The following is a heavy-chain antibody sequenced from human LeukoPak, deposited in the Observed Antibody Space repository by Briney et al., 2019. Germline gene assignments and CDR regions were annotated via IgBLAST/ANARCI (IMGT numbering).Heavy chain of an antibody. CDR1: GGSISSSNW. Sequence: PSETLSLTCAVSGGSISSSNWWSWVRQPPGKGLEWIGEIYHSGSTNYNPSLKSRVTISVDKSKNQFSLELSSVTAADTAVYYCAREKKDQYSSGWYLSHYYYYYMDVWGKGTTVTVSS. CDR3: AREKKDQYSSGWYLSHYYYYYMDV. D-gene: IGHD6-19*01. V-gene: IGHV4-4*02. CDR2: IYHSGST. J-gene: IGHJ6*03.